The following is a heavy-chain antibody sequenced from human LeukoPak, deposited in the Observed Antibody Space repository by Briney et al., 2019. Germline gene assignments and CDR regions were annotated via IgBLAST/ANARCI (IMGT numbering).Heavy chain of an antibody. D-gene: IGHD1-14*01. CDR1: SGSIGTYY. J-gene: IGHJ3*01. Sequence: PSETLSLTCTVSSGSIGTYYWSWIRQPPGKGLEWIGYIRYSGSTNYNPSLKSRVTMSVDRSKNQFSLRLTSVTAVDTAVYYCARGGGYNRREEAFDFWGQGTMVTVSS. CDR3: ARGGGYNRREEAFDF. CDR2: IRYSGST. V-gene: IGHV4-59*01.